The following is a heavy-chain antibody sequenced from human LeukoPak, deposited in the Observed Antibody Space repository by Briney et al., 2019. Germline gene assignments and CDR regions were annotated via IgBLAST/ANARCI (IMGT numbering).Heavy chain of an antibody. V-gene: IGHV4-39*01. CDR2: IFYNGDT. D-gene: IGHD6-13*01. J-gene: IGHJ4*02. CDR1: GGSSSSGTYS. CDR3: ARLYSSSSPGD. Sequence: KSSETLSLTCTVSGGSSSSGTYSWGWVRQPPGKGLEWIGSIFYNGDTFYNPSLKSRVTISVDTSQNQFSLKLSSVTAADTAVYYCARLYSSSSPGDWGQGTLVTVSS.